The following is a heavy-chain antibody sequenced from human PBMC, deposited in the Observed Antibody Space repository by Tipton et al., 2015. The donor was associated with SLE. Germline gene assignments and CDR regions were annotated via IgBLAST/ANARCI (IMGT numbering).Heavy chain of an antibody. CDR3: ARSFKGLQSPYYYYYYMDV. J-gene: IGHJ6*03. CDR2: IYYSGST. CDR1: DGSFSGYY. D-gene: IGHD4-11*01. Sequence: TLSLTCSVYDGSFSGYYWTWIRQPPGKGLEWIGYIYYSGSTNYNPSLKSRVTTSVDTSKNQFSLKLSSVTAADTAVYYCARSFKGLQSPYYYYYYMDVWGKGTTVTVSS. V-gene: IGHV4-59*01.